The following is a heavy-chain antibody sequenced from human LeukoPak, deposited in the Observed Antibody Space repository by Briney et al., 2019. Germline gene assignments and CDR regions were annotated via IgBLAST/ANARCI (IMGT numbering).Heavy chain of an antibody. CDR3: AREGGAIGSGWVAFDY. V-gene: IGHV3-11*01. CDR1: GFTFSDYY. Sequence: GGSLRLSCAASGFTFSDYYMSWIRQAPGKGLEWVSYISSSGSTIYYADSVRGRFTISRDNATNYLYLQMSSLRAEDTAVYYCAREGGAIGSGWVAFDYWGQGTLVTVSS. CDR2: ISSSGSTI. J-gene: IGHJ4*02. D-gene: IGHD6-19*01.